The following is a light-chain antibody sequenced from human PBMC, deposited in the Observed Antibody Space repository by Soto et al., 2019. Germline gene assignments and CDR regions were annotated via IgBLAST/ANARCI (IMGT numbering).Light chain of an antibody. CDR2: GAS. V-gene: IGKV3-15*01. CDR1: QTISSN. Sequence: IVMTQSPATLSVSPGERATLSCRASQTISSNLAWYQQKPGQAPRLLIYGASTRATGIPARFSGSGSGTEFTLTISSLQSEDFAVYHCQQYNNWPITFGQGTRLEIK. CDR3: QQYNNWPIT. J-gene: IGKJ5*01.